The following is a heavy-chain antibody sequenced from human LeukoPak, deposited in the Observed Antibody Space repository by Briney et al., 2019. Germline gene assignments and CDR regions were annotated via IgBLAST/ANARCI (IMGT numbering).Heavy chain of an antibody. J-gene: IGHJ4*02. CDR3: ARDKVGATEFDY. CDR2: INPNSGGT. Sequence: ASVKVSCKASGYTFTGYYMRWVRQAPGQGLEWMGWINPNSGGTNYAQKFQGRVTMTRDTSISTAYMELSRLRSDDTAVYYCARDKVGATEFDYWGQGTLVTVSS. CDR1: GYTFTGYY. D-gene: IGHD1-26*01. V-gene: IGHV1-2*02.